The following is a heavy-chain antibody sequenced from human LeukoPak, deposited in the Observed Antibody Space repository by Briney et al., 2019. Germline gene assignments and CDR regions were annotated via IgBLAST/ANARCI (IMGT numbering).Heavy chain of an antibody. V-gene: IGHV4-38-2*01. J-gene: IGHJ4*02. D-gene: IGHD2-2*01. CDR1: GYSISSGYY. Sequence: SETLSLTCAFSGYSISSGYYWGWIRQPPGKGLEWIGSVYYDGSTYHNPSLKSRVTISVDMSKNQFFVKLSSVTAADTAVYYCARTVAYCSATSCYGYWGQGTLVTVSS. CDR3: ARTVAYCSATSCYGY. CDR2: VYYDGST.